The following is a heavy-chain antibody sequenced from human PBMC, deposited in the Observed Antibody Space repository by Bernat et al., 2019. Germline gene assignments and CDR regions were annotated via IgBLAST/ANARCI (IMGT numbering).Heavy chain of an antibody. CDR2: INEVNGNS. CDR1: GYIFNTYA. CDR3: ARDRRTGSGTYGLDV. Sequence: QVQLLQSGTEVKKPGASVLVSCKASGYIFNTYAVHWVRQAPGQGLEWMGWINEVNGNSRYSKKFQGRLTINSCTAATTAYMELSSLTSEETAVYYCARDRRTGSGTYGLDVWGQGSTVSVAS. J-gene: IGHJ6*02. V-gene: IGHV1-3*01. D-gene: IGHD3-10*01.